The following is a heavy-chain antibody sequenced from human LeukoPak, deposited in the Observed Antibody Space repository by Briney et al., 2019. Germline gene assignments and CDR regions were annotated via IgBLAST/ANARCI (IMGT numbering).Heavy chain of an antibody. CDR1: GGSFSGYY. D-gene: IGHD1-26*01. V-gene: IGHV4-34*01. J-gene: IGHJ4*02. Sequence: SETLSLTCAVYGGSFSGYYWSWFRQPPGKGPEWIGEINHSGSTNYNPSLKSRATISVDTSKNQFSLKLTSVTAADTAVYYCARCFSVGPFFDYWGQGPLVTVSS. CDR2: INHSGST. CDR3: ARCFSVGPFFDY.